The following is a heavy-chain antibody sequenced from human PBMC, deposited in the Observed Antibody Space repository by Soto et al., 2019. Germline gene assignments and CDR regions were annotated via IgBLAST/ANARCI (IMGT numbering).Heavy chain of an antibody. CDR3: ARVIAAWSRSWYPKDPYYYYYGMDV. V-gene: IGHV1-69*13. J-gene: IGHJ6*02. CDR2: IIPIFVTA. CDR1: GGTCSSYA. Sequence: PGXPGKMSCRAAGGTCSSYAMSWLRQAPGQGLEWMGGIIPIFVTANYAQKFQGRVTITADESTSTAYMELSSLRSEDTAVYYCARVIAAWSRSWYPKDPYYYYYGMDVCGQRTTVTVSS. D-gene: IGHD6-13*01.